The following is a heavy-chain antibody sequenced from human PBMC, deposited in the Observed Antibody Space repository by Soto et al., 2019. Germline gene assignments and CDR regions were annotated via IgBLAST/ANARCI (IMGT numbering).Heavy chain of an antibody. CDR1: GFTFSSYS. CDR2: ISSSSSYI. J-gene: IGHJ4*02. D-gene: IGHD6-19*01. V-gene: IGHV3-21*01. Sequence: GGSLRLSCAASGFTFSSYSMNWVRQAPGKGLEWVSSISSSSSYIYYADSVKGRFTISRDNAKNSLYLQMNSLRAEDTAVYYCARAPRAVAAPGFDYWGQGTLVTAPQ. CDR3: ARAPRAVAAPGFDY.